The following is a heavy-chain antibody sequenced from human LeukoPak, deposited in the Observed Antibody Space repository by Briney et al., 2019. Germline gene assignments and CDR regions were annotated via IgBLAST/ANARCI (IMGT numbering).Heavy chain of an antibody. J-gene: IGHJ4*02. CDR2: VYYSGSA. D-gene: IGHD1-26*01. CDR3: ARYPLIGIVGTKASDY. Sequence: SETLSLTCTVSGDSVTTYYWSWIRQPPGKGLEWLGYVYYSGSATYNPSLKSRVTISVDTSKNQFSLRLSSVTAADTAVYYCARYPLIGIVGTKASDYWGQGTLVTVSS. CDR1: GDSVTTYY. V-gene: IGHV4-59*08.